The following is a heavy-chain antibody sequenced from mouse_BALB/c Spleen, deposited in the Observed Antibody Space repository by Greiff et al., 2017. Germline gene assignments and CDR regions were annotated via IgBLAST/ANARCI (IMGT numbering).Heavy chain of an antibody. CDR1: GYAFTNYW. J-gene: IGHJ4*01. V-gene: IGHV1-63*01. Sequence: QVHVKQSGAELVRPGTSVKISCKASGYAFTNYWLGWVKQRPGHGLEWIGDIYPGSGNTYYNEKFKGKATLTADKSSSTAYMQLSSLTSEDSAVYFCARDGYYGYAMDYWGQGTSVTVSS. D-gene: IGHD2-3*01. CDR3: ARDGYYGYAMDY. CDR2: IYPGSGNT.